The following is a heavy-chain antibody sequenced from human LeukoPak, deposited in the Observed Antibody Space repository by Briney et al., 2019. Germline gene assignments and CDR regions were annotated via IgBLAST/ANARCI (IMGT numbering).Heavy chain of an antibody. CDR3: ATDGSGSYYGAFDI. J-gene: IGHJ4*02. CDR2: IIPIFGTA. Sequence: SVKVSCKASRGTFSSYAISWVRQAPGQGLEWMGGIIPIFGTANYAQKFQGRVTITTDESTSTAYMELSSLRSEDTAVYYCATDGSGSYYGAFDIWGQGTLVTVSS. D-gene: IGHD1-26*01. V-gene: IGHV1-69*05. CDR1: RGTFSSYA.